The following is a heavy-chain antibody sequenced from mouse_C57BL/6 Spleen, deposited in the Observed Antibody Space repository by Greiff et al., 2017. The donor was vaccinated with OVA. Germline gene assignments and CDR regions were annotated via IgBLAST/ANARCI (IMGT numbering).Heavy chain of an antibody. CDR1: GFTFSDYG. CDR2: ISSGSSTI. V-gene: IGHV5-17*01. Sequence: EVMLVESGGGLVKPGGSLKLSCAASGFTFSDYGMHWVRQAPEKGLEWVAYISSGSSTIYYADTVKGRFTISRDNAKNTLFLQMTSLRSEDTAMYYCARGYYGNLYYAMDYWGQGTSVTVSS. D-gene: IGHD2-1*01. CDR3: ARGYYGNLYYAMDY. J-gene: IGHJ4*01.